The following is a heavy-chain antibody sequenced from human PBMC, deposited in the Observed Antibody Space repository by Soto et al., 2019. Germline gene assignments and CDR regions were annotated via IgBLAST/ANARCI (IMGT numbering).Heavy chain of an antibody. D-gene: IGHD3-10*01. CDR1: GFTLSEYA. Sequence: QVQLVESGGGVVQPGRSLSLSCAASGFTLSEYAVHWFRQAPGKGLEWVALLSYDGSNEKYANSLRGRFTISRDNSKNTVYLQMNRLRVEDTAVYYCVRGNGPGSYLVDHWGQGTLVTVSS. J-gene: IGHJ4*02. CDR2: LSYDGSNE. V-gene: IGHV3-30-3*01. CDR3: VRGNGPGSYLVDH.